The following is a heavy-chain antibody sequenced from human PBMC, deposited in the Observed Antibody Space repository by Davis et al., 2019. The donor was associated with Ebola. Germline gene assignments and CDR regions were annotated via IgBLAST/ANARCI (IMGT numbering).Heavy chain of an antibody. CDR1: GGSISSYY. V-gene: IGHV4-59*12. D-gene: IGHD3-3*01. CDR2: IYYSGST. Sequence: PSETLSLTCTVSGGSISSYYWSWIRQPPGKGLEWIGYIYYSGSTNYNPSLKSRVTISVDTSKNQFSLKLSSVTAADTAVYYCARGHRITIFGVARGVDYWGQGTLVTVSS. CDR3: ARGHRITIFGVARGVDY. J-gene: IGHJ4*02.